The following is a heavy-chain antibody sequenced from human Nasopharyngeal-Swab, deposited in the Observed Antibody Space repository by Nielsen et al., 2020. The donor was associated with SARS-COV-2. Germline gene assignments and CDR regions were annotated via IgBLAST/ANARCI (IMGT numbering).Heavy chain of an antibody. CDR2: IFPGDSDT. J-gene: IGHJ6*02. D-gene: IGHD1-26*01. CDR1: GFIFSGCA. Sequence: GESLKISCAASGFIFSGCAMSWVRQAPGKGLECMGTIFPGDSDTRYSPSFEGRVTISVDQSITTAYLHWTSLKASDTAKYYCAIGAAVGTLFHGMDVWGQGTMVTVSS. V-gene: IGHV5-51*01. CDR3: AIGAAVGTLFHGMDV.